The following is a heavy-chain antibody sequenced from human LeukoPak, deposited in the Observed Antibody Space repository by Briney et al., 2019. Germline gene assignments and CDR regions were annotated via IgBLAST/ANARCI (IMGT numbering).Heavy chain of an antibody. D-gene: IGHD2-2*01. V-gene: IGHV4-34*01. J-gene: IGHJ4*02. CDR2: INHSGST. Sequence: KPSETLSLTCAVYGGSFSGYYWSWIRQPPGKGLEWIGEINHSGSTNYNPFLKSRVTISVDTSKNQFSLKLSSVTAADTAVYYCARRSTVPAANFDYWGQGTLVTVSS. CDR1: GGSFSGYY. CDR3: ARRSTVPAANFDY.